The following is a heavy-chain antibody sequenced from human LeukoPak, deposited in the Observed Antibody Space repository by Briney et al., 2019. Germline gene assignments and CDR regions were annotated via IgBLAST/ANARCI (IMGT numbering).Heavy chain of an antibody. J-gene: IGHJ4*02. CDR2: ISSSSSYI. V-gene: IGHV3-21*01. CDR1: GFTFSSYS. D-gene: IGHD5-12*01. Sequence: GGSLRLSCAASGFTFSSYSMNWVRQAPGKGLEWVSSISSSSSYIYYADSVKGRFTISRDNAKNSLYLQMNSLRAEDTAVYYCAREAGYSGYDPFFDYWGQGTLVTVSS. CDR3: AREAGYSGYDPFFDY.